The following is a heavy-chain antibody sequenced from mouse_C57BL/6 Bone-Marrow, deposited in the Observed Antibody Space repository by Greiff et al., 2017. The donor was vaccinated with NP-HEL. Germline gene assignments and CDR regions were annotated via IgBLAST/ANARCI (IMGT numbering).Heavy chain of an antibody. V-gene: IGHV1-5*01. D-gene: IGHD1-1*01. CDR1: GYTFTSYW. J-gene: IGHJ1*03. CDR2: IYPGNSDT. Sequence: VQLQQSGTVLARPGASVKMSCKTSGYTFTSYWMHWVKQRPGQGLEWIGAIYPGNSDTSYNQKFKGKAKLTAVTSASTAYMELSSLTNEDSAVYYCTRDYYGSTFYGYFDVWGTGTTVTVSS. CDR3: TRDYYGSTFYGYFDV.